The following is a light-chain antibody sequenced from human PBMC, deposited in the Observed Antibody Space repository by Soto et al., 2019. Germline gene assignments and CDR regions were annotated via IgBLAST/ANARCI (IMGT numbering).Light chain of an antibody. CDR1: QSVSSAY. Sequence: EVVLTQSPGTLSLSPGEGATLSCSASQSVSSAYLAWYQQKPGQAPRLLIYATSSRATGIPDRFSGSGSWTDFPLTITRLEPEDFAVYYCQQDGPSPMYTFGQGTKLDSK. CDR2: ATS. CDR3: QQDGPSPMYT. J-gene: IGKJ2*01. V-gene: IGKV3-20*01.